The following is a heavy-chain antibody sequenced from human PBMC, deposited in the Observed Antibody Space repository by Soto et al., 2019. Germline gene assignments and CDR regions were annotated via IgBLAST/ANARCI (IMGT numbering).Heavy chain of an antibody. CDR3: ARGWGRIFDY. D-gene: IGHD7-27*01. CDR2: INHSGST. Sequence: PSETLSLTCAVYGGSFSGYYWNWIRQPPGKGLEWIGEINHSGSTNYNPSLKSRVTISVDTSKNQFSLKLSSVTAADTAAYYCARGWGRIFDYWGQGTLVTVSS. J-gene: IGHJ4*02. V-gene: IGHV4-34*01. CDR1: GGSFSGYY.